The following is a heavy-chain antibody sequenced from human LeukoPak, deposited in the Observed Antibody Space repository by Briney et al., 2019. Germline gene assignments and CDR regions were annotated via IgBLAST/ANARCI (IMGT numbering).Heavy chain of an antibody. CDR3: AREGGYGGPYYFDY. CDR1: GFTFSSYS. J-gene: IGHJ4*02. Sequence: PGGSLRLSCAASGFTFSSYSMNWVRQAPGKGLEWVSSISSSSSYIYYADSVKGRFTISRDNAKNSLYLQMNSLRAEDTAVYYCAREGGYGGPYYFDYWGQGTLVTVSS. CDR2: ISSSSSYI. D-gene: IGHD5-12*01. V-gene: IGHV3-21*01.